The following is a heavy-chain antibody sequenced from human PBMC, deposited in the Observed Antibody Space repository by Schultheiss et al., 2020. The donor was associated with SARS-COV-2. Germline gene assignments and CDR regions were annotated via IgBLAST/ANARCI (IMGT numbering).Heavy chain of an antibody. V-gene: IGHV4-59*05. CDR1: GGSISSYY. CDR3: ARDGGSYVSEVN. D-gene: IGHD1-26*01. CDR2: IYYSGST. J-gene: IGHJ4*02. Sequence: SQTLSLTCTVSGGSISSYYWSWIRQPPGKGLEWIGSIYYSGSTYYNPSLKSRVTISVDTSKNQFPLKLSSVTAADTAVYYCARDGGSYVSEVNWGQGTLVTVSS.